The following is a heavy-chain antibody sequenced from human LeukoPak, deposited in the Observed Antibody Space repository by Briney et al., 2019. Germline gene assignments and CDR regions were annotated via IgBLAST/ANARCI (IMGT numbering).Heavy chain of an antibody. D-gene: IGHD3-10*01. CDR2: ICYSGST. J-gene: IGHJ4*02. CDR3: ARHGLPPLWFGELLLSSYFDY. CDR1: GGSISSYY. Sequence: SETLSLTCTVSGGSISSYYWSWIRQPPGKGLEWIGYICYSGSTNYNPSLKSRVTISVDTSKNQFSLKLSSVTAADTAVYYCARHGLPPLWFGELLLSSYFDYWGQGTLVTVSS. V-gene: IGHV4-59*08.